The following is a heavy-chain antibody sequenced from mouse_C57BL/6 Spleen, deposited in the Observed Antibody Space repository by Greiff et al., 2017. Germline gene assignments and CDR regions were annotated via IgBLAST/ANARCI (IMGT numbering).Heavy chain of an antibody. Sequence: EVKLLESGGGLVKPGGSLKLSCAASGFTFSDYGMHWVRQAPEKGLEWVAYISSVSSTIYYADTVQGRFTISRDTATNTLFLQMTSLRSEDTAMYYCARRHYGSSFAYWGQGTLVTVSA. J-gene: IGHJ3*01. CDR2: ISSVSSTI. D-gene: IGHD1-1*01. CDR1: GFTFSDYG. CDR3: ARRHYGSSFAY. V-gene: IGHV5-17*01.